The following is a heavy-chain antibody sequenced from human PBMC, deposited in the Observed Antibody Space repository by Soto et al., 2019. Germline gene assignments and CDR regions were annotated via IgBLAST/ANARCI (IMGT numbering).Heavy chain of an antibody. V-gene: IGHV3-7*01. CDR2: IKQDGSEK. J-gene: IGHJ4*02. CDR3: SRHSRISTPYY. CDR1: GFTFSNYG. Sequence: GGSLRLSCVASGFTFSNYGMSWVRQSPGKGLEWVASIKQDGSEKSYVDSVKGRFTISRDNAKNSLYLQMNSLRGDDTAVYHCSRHSRISTPYYWGQGSQVTVSS. D-gene: IGHD6-13*01.